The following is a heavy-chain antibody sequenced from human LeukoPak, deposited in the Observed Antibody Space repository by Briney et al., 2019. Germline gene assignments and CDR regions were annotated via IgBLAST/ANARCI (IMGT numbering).Heavy chain of an antibody. D-gene: IGHD6-19*01. J-gene: IGHJ4*02. CDR2: IFPSGGEI. CDR1: GFTFSTFA. V-gene: IGHV3-23*01. CDR3: ARGYSSGWYLFDY. Sequence: GGSLRLSCAASGFTFSTFAMIWVRQPPGKGLEWVSSIFPSGGEIHYADSVRGRFTISRDNSKSTLSLQMNSLRAEDTAVYYCARGYSSGWYLFDYWGQGTLVTVSS.